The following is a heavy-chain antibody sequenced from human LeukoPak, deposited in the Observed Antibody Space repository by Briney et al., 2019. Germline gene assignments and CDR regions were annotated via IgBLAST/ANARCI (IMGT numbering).Heavy chain of an antibody. V-gene: IGHV3-30*02. CDR2: IRYDGSNK. CDR3: AGVHVTVGSFY. Sequence: GGSLRLSCAASGSTFSGYGMHWVRQAPGKGLEWVTYIRYDGSNKYYADSVKGRFTISRDNSKNTLYLQMDSLTTEDTAVYYCAGVHVTVGSFYWGQGTLVTVSS. CDR1: GSTFSGYG. D-gene: IGHD3-10*01. J-gene: IGHJ4*02.